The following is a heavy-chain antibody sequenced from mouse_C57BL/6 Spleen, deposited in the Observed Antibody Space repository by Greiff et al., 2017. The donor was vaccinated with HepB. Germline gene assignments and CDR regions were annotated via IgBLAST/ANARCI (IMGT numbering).Heavy chain of an antibody. J-gene: IGHJ2*01. CDR2: ISSGSSTI. Sequence: EVQLQESGGGLVKPGGPLKLSCAASGFTFSDYGMHWVRQAPEKGLEWVAYISSGSSTIYYADTVKGRFTISRDNAKNTLFLQMTSLRSEDTAMYYCARTTVVASFDYWGQGTTLTVSS. CDR1: GFTFSDYG. CDR3: ARTTVVASFDY. D-gene: IGHD1-1*01. V-gene: IGHV5-17*01.